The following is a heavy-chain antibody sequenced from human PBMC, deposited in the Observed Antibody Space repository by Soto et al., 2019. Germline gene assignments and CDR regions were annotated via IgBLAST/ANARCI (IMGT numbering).Heavy chain of an antibody. CDR1: GYTFTSYD. CDR3: ARGLHDFWSGIPCLMDV. CDR2: MNPNSGNT. Sequence: ASVKVSCKASGYTFTSYDINWVRQATGQGLEWMGWMNPNSGNTGYAQKFQGRVTMTRNTSISTAYMELSSLRSEDTAVYYCARGLHDFWSGIPCLMDVWGKGTTVTVSS. V-gene: IGHV1-8*01. D-gene: IGHD3-3*01. J-gene: IGHJ6*04.